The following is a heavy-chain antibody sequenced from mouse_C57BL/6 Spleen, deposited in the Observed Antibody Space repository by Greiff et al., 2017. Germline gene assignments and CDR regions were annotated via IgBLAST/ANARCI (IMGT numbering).Heavy chain of an antibody. J-gene: IGHJ2*01. CDR1: GFNIKDYY. Sequence: EVQGVESGAELVKPGASVKLSCTASGFNIKDYYMHWVKQRTEQGLEWIGRIDPEDGETKYAPKSQGKATITADTSSNTAYLQLSSLTSEDTAVYYCAPFTTVVAKGYFDYGGQGTTLTVSS. V-gene: IGHV14-2*01. D-gene: IGHD1-1*01. CDR2: IDPEDGET. CDR3: APFTTVVAKGYFDY.